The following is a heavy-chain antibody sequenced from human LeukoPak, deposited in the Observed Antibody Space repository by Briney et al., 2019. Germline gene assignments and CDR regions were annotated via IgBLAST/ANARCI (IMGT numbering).Heavy chain of an antibody. V-gene: IGHV5-51*01. CDR1: GYSFNTYW. D-gene: IGHD2-15*01. J-gene: IGHJ4*02. Sequence: GESLKISCKGSGYSFNTYWIGWVRQMPGKGLEWMGIIYPGDSDTTYNPSFQGQVTISVDKSISTAYLQWSSLKASDTAFYYCARAYGCSGGRCYADYWGPGTPVTVSS. CDR3: ARAYGCSGGRCYADY. CDR2: IYPGDSDT.